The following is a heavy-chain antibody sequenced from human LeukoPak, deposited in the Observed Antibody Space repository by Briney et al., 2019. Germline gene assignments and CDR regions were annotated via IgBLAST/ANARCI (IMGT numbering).Heavy chain of an antibody. D-gene: IGHD6-19*01. CDR1: GGSFSGYY. Sequence: SETLSLTCAVYGGSFSGYYWSWIRQPPGKGLEWIGEINHSGSTNYNPSLKSRVTISVDKSKNQFSLKLSSVTAADTAVYYCARDRSAYSSGWYWFDPWGQGTLVTVSS. V-gene: IGHV4-34*01. CDR3: ARDRSAYSSGWYWFDP. J-gene: IGHJ5*02. CDR2: INHSGST.